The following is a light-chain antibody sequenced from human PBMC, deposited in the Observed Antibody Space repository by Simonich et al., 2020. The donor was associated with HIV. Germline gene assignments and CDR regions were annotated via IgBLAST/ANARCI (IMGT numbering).Light chain of an antibody. Sequence: DIVMTQSPDSLAVSLGERATINCKSSQSVLNSSNNKNYVAWYQQKPGQPPKLLIYWASTRESGVPDRFSGSGSETDFTLTISSLQAEDVAVYYCQQYYSAPVTFGPGTKVDMK. CDR1: QSVLNSSNNKNY. CDR2: WAS. V-gene: IGKV4-1*01. J-gene: IGKJ3*01. CDR3: QQYYSAPVT.